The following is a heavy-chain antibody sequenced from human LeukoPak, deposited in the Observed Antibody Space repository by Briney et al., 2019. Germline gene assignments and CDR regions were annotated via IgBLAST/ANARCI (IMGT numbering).Heavy chain of an antibody. V-gene: IGHV3-15*01. CDR1: GFTFRNAW. D-gene: IGHD1-26*01. Sequence: GGSLRLSCAASGFTFRNAWMSWVRQAPGKGLEWVGRIKKKTEGGTTDYAAPVKGRFTISRDDSKNTVHLQMNSLKTEDTALYYCTTVHYSGKYADNWGQGTLVTVSS. CDR3: TTVHYSGKYADN. J-gene: IGHJ4*02. CDR2: IKKKTEGGTT.